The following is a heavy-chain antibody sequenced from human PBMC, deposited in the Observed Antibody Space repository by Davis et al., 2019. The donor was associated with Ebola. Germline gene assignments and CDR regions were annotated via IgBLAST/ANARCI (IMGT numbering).Heavy chain of an antibody. CDR1: GYTFTSSPSFE. CDR2: MNPKSGNT. V-gene: IGHV1-8*01. Sequence: ASVTVSCKASGYTFTSSPSFEISWVRQATGQGLEWMGWMNPKSGNTGYAQKFQGRVAMTTDTSTSTAYMELRSLTSDDTAVYFCARTTYTWNRDWGQGALVTVSS. D-gene: IGHD1/OR15-1a*01. J-gene: IGHJ4*02. CDR3: ARTTYTWNRD.